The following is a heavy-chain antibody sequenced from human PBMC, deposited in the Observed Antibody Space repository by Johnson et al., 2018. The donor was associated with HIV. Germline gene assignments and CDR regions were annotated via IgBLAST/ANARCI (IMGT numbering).Heavy chain of an antibody. CDR3: ARDNEDIVLVGAFDI. J-gene: IGHJ3*02. CDR1: GFTFSSYA. D-gene: IGHD2-8*02. CDR2: ISYDGSNK. V-gene: IGHV3-30-3*01. Sequence: VQLVESGGGVVQPGRSLRLSCAASGFTFSSYAMHWVRQAPGKGLEWVAVISYDGSNKYYADSVKCRFTISRDNSKNTLYLQMNSLRAEDTAVYYCARDNEDIVLVGAFDIWGQGTMVTVSS.